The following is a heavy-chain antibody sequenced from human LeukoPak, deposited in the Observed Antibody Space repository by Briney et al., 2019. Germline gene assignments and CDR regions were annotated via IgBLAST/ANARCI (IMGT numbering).Heavy chain of an antibody. D-gene: IGHD1-1*01. V-gene: IGHV6-1*01. CDR3: ARDPDSANEWGPCDS. J-gene: IGHJ5*01. CDR1: GDSVSSNSAS. Sequence: SQTLSLTCAVSGDSVSSNSASWNWIRQSPSGGLEWLGRTYYRSKWSNNYASSVKSRITINPDTSKNEFSLQLHSVTPEDTAVYYCARDPDSANEWGPCDSWGQGTLVTVSS. CDR2: TYYRSKWSN.